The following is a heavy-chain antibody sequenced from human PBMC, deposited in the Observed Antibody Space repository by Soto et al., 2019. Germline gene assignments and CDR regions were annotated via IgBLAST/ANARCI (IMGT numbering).Heavy chain of an antibody. Sequence: PGGSLRLSCAASGFTFSSYAMHWVRQAPGKGLEWVAVISYDGSNKYYADSVKGRFTISRDNSKNTLYLQMNSLRAEGTAVYYCAREWGHYDFWKIHYYYGMDVWGQGTTVTVSS. CDR3: AREWGHYDFWKIHYYYGMDV. V-gene: IGHV3-30-3*01. CDR2: ISYDGSNK. CDR1: GFTFSSYA. J-gene: IGHJ6*02. D-gene: IGHD3-3*01.